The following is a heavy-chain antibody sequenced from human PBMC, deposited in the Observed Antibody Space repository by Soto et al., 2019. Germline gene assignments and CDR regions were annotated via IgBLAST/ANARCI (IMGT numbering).Heavy chain of an antibody. CDR1: GGSISSYF. CDR3: ARQGYTSGRVNWFDP. D-gene: IGHD5-18*01. CDR2: IYHSGST. Sequence: SETLTLTCTVSGGSISSYFWSWIRQPPGKGLEWIGYIYHSGSTYYNPSLKSRVTISVDTSKNQFSLKLSSVTAADTAVYYCARQGYTSGRVNWFDPWGQGTLVTVSS. V-gene: IGHV4-59*08. J-gene: IGHJ5*02.